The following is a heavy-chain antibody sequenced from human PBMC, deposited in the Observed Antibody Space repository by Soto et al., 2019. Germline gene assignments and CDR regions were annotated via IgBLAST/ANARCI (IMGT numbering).Heavy chain of an antibody. Sequence: EVQLVESGGGLVKPGRSLRLSCIASGFTFGDYAMSWFRQAPGKGLEWVGFIRSKAYGGTTEYAASVKGRFTISRDDSKSIAYLQMNSPKTEDTAVYYCTRGIAAAGTSIGFFDYWGQGTLVTVSS. CDR3: TRGIAAAGTSIGFFDY. CDR2: IRSKAYGGTT. D-gene: IGHD6-13*01. J-gene: IGHJ4*02. V-gene: IGHV3-49*05. CDR1: GFTFGDYA.